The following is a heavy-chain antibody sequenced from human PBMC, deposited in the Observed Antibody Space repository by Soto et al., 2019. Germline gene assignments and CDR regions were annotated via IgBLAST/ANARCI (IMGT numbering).Heavy chain of an antibody. J-gene: IGHJ4*02. CDR1: GGSISSYY. CDR2: IYYSGST. CDR3: ARKGSSGYYYFDY. V-gene: IGHV4-59*04. Sequence: PSETLSLTCTVSGGSISSYYWSWIRQPPGKGLEWIGYIYYSGSTYYNPSLKSRVTMSVDTSKNQFSLKLSSVTAVDTAVYYCARKGSSGYYYFDYWGQGTLVTVSS. D-gene: IGHD3-22*01.